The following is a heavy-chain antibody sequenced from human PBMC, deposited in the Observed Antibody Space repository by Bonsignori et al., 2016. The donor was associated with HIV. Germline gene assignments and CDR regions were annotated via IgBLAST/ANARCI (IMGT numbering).Heavy chain of an antibody. J-gene: IGHJ4*02. Sequence: WIRQPPGKGLEWIGYIYYTGSTSYNPSLKSRVTLSVDTAKNQFSLRVTSVTAADTAIYYCAKGGSSAGSPQYIWGQGTLVTVSS. CDR3: AKGGSSAGSPQYI. V-gene: IGHV4-59*01. D-gene: IGHD6-19*01. CDR2: IYYTGST.